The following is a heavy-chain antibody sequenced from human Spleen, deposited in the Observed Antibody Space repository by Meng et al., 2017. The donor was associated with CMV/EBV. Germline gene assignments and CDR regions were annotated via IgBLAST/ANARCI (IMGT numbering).Heavy chain of an antibody. CDR2: IYPGDSDT. Sequence: GESLKISCKGSGYSFTSATYSIAWVRQMPGKGLEWMGIIYPGDSDTRYSPSFQGQVTISADKSISTAYLQWSSLKASDSAMYYCARHSARRYSYGYYYYYGMDVWGQGTTVTVSS. CDR1: GYSFTSATYS. V-gene: IGHV5-51*01. CDR3: ARHSARRYSYGYYYYYGMDV. D-gene: IGHD5-18*01. J-gene: IGHJ6*02.